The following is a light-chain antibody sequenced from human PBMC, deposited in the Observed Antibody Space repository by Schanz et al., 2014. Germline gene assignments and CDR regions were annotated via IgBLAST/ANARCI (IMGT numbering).Light chain of an antibody. J-gene: IGKJ5*01. CDR1: QTVSGN. Sequence: EVVLTQSPGTLSLSAGERASLSCRASQTVSGNSLAWYQHVPGQAPRLLIYGASSRATGIPARFSGSGSETEFTLTISSLQSEDFAVYYCQQYDNWPPITFGQGTRLEIK. V-gene: IGKV3-15*01. CDR3: QQYDNWPPIT. CDR2: GAS.